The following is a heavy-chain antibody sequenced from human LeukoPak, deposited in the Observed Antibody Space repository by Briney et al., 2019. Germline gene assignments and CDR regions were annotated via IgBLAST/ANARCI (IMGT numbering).Heavy chain of an antibody. CDR1: GFTFSDYY. J-gene: IGHJ3*01. CDR3: AKDIQLST. D-gene: IGHD5-24*01. Sequence: GGSLRLSCAASGFTFSDYYMSWIRQAPGQGLEWVAYISHSSGFTNYADSVKGRFAISRDNAKNSLYLQMDSLRAEDTAIYYCAKDIQLSTWGLGTMVTVSS. V-gene: IGHV3-11*05. CDR2: ISHSSGFT.